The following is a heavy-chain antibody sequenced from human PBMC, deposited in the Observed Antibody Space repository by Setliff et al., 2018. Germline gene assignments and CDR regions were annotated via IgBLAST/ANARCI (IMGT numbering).Heavy chain of an antibody. CDR3: ERLVRYCTRVTCQRSSDGDF. CDR2: ISAHSGNT. CDR1: GYTFNHYG. Sequence: ASVKVSCKASGYTFNHYGITWVRLAPGQGLEWMGWISAHSGNTFYAPQFQGRLVMATDTSTNTAYMELRNLTSDNTAMYFCERLVRYCTRVTCQRSSDGDFWGQGTPVTVSS. J-gene: IGHJ4*02. D-gene: IGHD2-8*01. V-gene: IGHV1-18*01.